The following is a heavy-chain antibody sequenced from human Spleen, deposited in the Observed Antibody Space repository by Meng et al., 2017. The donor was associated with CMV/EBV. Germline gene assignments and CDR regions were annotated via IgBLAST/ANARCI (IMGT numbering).Heavy chain of an antibody. D-gene: IGHD5-18*01. Sequence: GESLKISCSASGFTFSSYTMTWVRVAPGKGLEWVSFVSTSGTYIYYADSVEGRFTISRENAKNSLYLQMNSLRAEDTAVYFCANLKGVDTAVVPPSWGQGTLVTVSS. CDR3: ANLKGVDTAVVPPS. CDR1: GFTFSSYT. CDR2: VSTSGTYI. J-gene: IGHJ4*02. V-gene: IGHV3-21*01.